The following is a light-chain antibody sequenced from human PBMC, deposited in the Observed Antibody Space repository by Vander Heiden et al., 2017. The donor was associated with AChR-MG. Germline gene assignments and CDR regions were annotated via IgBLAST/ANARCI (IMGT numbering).Light chain of an antibody. CDR3: QQYNNWPWT. V-gene: IGKV3-15*01. Sequence: DIVMTQSPATLYVSPGERATLSGRASQTVSSNLAWYQQKPGRAPRLLISGAATRATGIPARFSGSGSVTEFTLTISSLQSEDFEVYYCQQYNNWPWTFGQGTKVESK. J-gene: IGKJ1*01. CDR1: QTVSSN. CDR2: GAA.